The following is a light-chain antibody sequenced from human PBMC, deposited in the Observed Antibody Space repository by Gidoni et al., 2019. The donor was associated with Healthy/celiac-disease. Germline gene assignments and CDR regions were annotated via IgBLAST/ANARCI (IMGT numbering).Light chain of an antibody. CDR1: QDISNY. Sequence: DIQMTQSPSSLSASVGDRVTITCHASQDISNYLNWYQQKPGKAPKLLIYDASNLETGVPSRFSGSGSGTDFTFTISRLQPEDIATYYCQQYDNLPRTFGQGTKLEIK. J-gene: IGKJ2*01. CDR2: DAS. CDR3: QQYDNLPRT. V-gene: IGKV1-33*01.